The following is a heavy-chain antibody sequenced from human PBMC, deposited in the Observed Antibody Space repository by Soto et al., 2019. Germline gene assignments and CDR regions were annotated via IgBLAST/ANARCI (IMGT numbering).Heavy chain of an antibody. V-gene: IGHV3-33*01. J-gene: IGHJ6*02. D-gene: IGHD2-15*01. CDR3: ARALFPDVDIYSMDV. Sequence: GGSLRLSCAASGFTFRDHAMHWVRQAPGKGREWLAIIWNDGSNKFYAGSVQGRFTISRDNSKNTVYLQMNTLSAEDTAVYYCARALFPDVDIYSMDVWGQGTTVTVSS. CDR2: IWNDGSNK. CDR1: GFTFRDHA.